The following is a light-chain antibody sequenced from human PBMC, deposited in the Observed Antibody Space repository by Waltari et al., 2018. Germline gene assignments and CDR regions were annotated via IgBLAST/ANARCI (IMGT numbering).Light chain of an antibody. Sequence: EIVLTQSPATLSLSPGERATLSCRASQSVSSYLAWYQQKPGQAPRLLIYDASNRATDIPARFSGSGSGTDFTLTISSLEPEDFAVYYCQHRSNWPAFGQGTRLEIK. CDR2: DAS. J-gene: IGKJ5*01. CDR3: QHRSNWPA. V-gene: IGKV3-11*01. CDR1: QSVSSY.